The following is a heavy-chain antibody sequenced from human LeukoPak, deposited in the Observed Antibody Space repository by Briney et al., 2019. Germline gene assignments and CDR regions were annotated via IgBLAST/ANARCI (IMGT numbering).Heavy chain of an antibody. CDR2: INPDNGNT. D-gene: IGHD3-10*01. Sequence: ASVKVSCKASGYTFTSYGISWVRQAPGQGLEWMGWINPDNGNTNYAQKLQGRVTMTTDTSMTTAYMELRSLTSDDTAVYYCARDRGTGSGSRSWFDPWGQGTLVTVPS. CDR1: GYTFTSYG. J-gene: IGHJ5*02. CDR3: ARDRGTGSGSRSWFDP. V-gene: IGHV1-18*01.